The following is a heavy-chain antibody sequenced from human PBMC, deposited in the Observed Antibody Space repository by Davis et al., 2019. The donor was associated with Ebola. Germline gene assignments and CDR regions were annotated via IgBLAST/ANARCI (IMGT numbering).Heavy chain of an antibody. J-gene: IGHJ4*02. CDR1: GFTASSNH. CDR3: ATTQWLREVDN. CDR2: IYDRST. D-gene: IGHD6-19*01. V-gene: IGHV3-53*05. Sequence: GESLKISCASSGFTASSNHMSWVRQAPGKVLEWVSVIYDRSTAYADSVRGRFTISRDKSNNSLYLDMNSLRVDDTAVYYCATTQWLREVDNWGQGTLVTVSS.